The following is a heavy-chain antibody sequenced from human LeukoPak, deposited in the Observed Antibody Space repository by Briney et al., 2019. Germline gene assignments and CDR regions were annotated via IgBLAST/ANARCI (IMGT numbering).Heavy chain of an antibody. CDR2: IYYSGST. D-gene: IGHD3-3*01. Sequence: SGTLSLTCTVSGGSISSGDYYWSWIRQPPGKGLEWIGYIYYSGSTYYNPSLKSRVTISVDTSKNQFSLKLSSVTAADTAVYYCARVRPYDFWSGYSNWFDPWGQGTLVTVSS. J-gene: IGHJ5*02. CDR3: ARVRPYDFWSGYSNWFDP. V-gene: IGHV4-30-4*01. CDR1: GGSISSGDYY.